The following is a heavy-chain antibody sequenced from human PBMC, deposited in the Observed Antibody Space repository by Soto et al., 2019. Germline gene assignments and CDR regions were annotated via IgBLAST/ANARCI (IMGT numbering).Heavy chain of an antibody. J-gene: IGHJ5*02. CDR1: GVSFSGYY. V-gene: IGHV4-34*01. D-gene: IGHD3-22*01. CDR3: ARDFFDSSDYTTNWFDP. CDR2: INHSGST. Sequence: SETLSLTCAVYGVSFSGYYWSWIRQPPGKGLEWIGEINHSGSTNYNPSLKSRVTISVDTSKNQFSLKLTSVTAADAALYYCARDFFDSSDYTTNWFDPWGQGTLVTVSS.